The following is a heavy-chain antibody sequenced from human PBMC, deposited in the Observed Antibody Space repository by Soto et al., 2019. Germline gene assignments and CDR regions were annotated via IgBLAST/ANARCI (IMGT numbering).Heavy chain of an antibody. V-gene: IGHV3-23*01. CDR1: GFTFSSYA. D-gene: IGHD3-3*01. CDR2: ISGSGGST. CDR3: AKDSDFWSGYYSGYYYYGMDV. Sequence: PGGSLRLSCAASGFTFSSYAMSWVRQAPGKGLEWVSAISGSGGSTYYADYVKGRFTISRDNSKNTLYLQMNSLRAEDTAVYYCAKDSDFWSGYYSGYYYYGMDVWGQGTTVTVSS. J-gene: IGHJ6*02.